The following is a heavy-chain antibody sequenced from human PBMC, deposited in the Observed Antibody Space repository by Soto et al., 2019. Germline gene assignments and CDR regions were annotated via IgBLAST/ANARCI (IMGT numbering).Heavy chain of an antibody. V-gene: IGHV4-38-2*02. Sequence: SETLSLTCTVSGDSISSGSYWGWIRQPPGEGPEWIASIYHGGTTFYNPSLKSRISISVDTSKNQFSLRLTSVTAADTATYYCARVPVMVVAGSTFDYRGPGTLVTLSS. CDR3: ARVPVMVVAGSTFDY. CDR2: IYHGGTT. CDR1: GDSISSGSY. J-gene: IGHJ4*03. D-gene: IGHD3-10*01.